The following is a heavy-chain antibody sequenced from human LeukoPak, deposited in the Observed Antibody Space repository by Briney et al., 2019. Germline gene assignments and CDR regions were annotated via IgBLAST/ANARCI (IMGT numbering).Heavy chain of an antibody. CDR3: AREERDGYNPYYYYYYMDV. CDR2: FNPVHGET. J-gene: IGHJ6*03. V-gene: IGHV1-24*01. Sequence: ASVKVSCKVSGYILTELSMHWVRQAPGKGLEWMGGFNPVHGETIYAQTFQGRVTMTEDTSIDTAYMEMSSLRSEDTAVYYCAREERDGYNPYYYYYYMDVWGKGTTVTVSS. CDR1: GYILTELS. D-gene: IGHD5-24*01.